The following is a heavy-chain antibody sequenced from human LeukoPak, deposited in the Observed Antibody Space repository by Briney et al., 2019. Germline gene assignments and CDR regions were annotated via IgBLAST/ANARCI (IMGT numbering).Heavy chain of an antibody. J-gene: IGHJ6*03. Sequence: ASVKVSCKASGYTFTNYGVTWVRQAPGQGLEWMGWINPYSGGTHYAQNLQDRLTMTADTSTSMAFMELRSLRPDDTAVYFCARWGLVAPGTYYYYYMDVWGRGTTVTVSS. CDR1: GYTFTNYG. CDR2: INPYSGGT. D-gene: IGHD2-2*01. V-gene: IGHV1-18*01. CDR3: ARWGLVAPGTYYYYYMDV.